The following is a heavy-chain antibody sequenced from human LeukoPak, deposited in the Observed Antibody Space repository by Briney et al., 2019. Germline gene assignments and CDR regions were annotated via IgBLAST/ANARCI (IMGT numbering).Heavy chain of an antibody. CDR1: GYTFTGYY. Sequence: GASVKVSCKASGYTFTGYYMHWVRQAPGQGLEWMGWINPNSGGTNYAQKLQGRVTMTTDTSTSTAYMELRSLRSDDTAVYYCARDVHSGSYLTGDIAFDIWGQGTMVTVSS. D-gene: IGHD1-26*01. CDR3: ARDVHSGSYLTGDIAFDI. CDR2: INPNSGGT. V-gene: IGHV1-2*02. J-gene: IGHJ3*02.